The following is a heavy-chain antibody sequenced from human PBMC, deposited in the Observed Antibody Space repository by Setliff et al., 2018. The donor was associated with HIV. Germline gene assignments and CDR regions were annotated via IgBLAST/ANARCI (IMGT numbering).Heavy chain of an antibody. D-gene: IGHD6-19*01. CDR3: ASDSSGWYHFDY. CDR1: GYTFTSYY. V-gene: IGHV1-46*01. CDR2: INPSGGST. Sequence: ASVKVSCKASGYTFTSYYMHWVRQAPGQGLEWMGIINPSGGSTSYAQKFQGRVTITADDSTSTAYMELSSLRSEDTATYYCASDSSGWYHFDYWGQGTLVTVSS. J-gene: IGHJ4*02.